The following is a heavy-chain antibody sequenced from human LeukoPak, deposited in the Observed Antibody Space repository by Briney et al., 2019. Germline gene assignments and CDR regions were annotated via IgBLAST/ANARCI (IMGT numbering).Heavy chain of an antibody. D-gene: IGHD3-22*01. CDR1: GYGFTSYW. Sequence: GEALKISFKGSGYGFTSYWIGWVRQMPGKGVEWMGVIYPGDSDTRYSPSFQGQVTISADKSISTAYLQWSSLKASDTAMYYCARHSNPNYYDSSGYYNFDYWGQGTLVTVSS. J-gene: IGHJ4*02. CDR2: IYPGDSDT. CDR3: ARHSNPNYYDSSGYYNFDY. V-gene: IGHV5-51*01.